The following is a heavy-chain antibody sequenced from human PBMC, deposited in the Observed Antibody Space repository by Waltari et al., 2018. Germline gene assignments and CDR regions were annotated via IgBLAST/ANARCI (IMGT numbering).Heavy chain of an antibody. CDR3: ASQDITGGYFDY. CDR2: IFYSGST. J-gene: IGHJ4*02. V-gene: IGHV4-30-4*08. Sequence: QVQLQESGPGLVKPSQTLSLTCPVSGASISSDDSYWSWIRQPPGKGLEWIGHIFYSGSTYFNPSLKSRVTMSLDTSKNQFSLKLSSVTAADTAVYYCASQDITGGYFDYWGQGTLVTVSS. CDR1: GASISSDDSY. D-gene: IGHD7-27*01.